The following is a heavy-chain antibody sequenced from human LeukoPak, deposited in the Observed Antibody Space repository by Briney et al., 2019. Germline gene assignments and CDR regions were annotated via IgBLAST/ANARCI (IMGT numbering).Heavy chain of an antibody. J-gene: IGHJ4*02. D-gene: IGHD2-2*01. Sequence: SETLSLTCTVSGGSISSGGYSWSCIRQPPGKGLEWIGYIYHSGSTYYNPSLKSRVTISVDRSKNQFSLKLSSVTAADTAVYYCARGGTSLDYWGQGTLVTVSS. V-gene: IGHV4-30-2*01. CDR1: GGSISSGGYS. CDR3: ARGGTSLDY. CDR2: IYHSGST.